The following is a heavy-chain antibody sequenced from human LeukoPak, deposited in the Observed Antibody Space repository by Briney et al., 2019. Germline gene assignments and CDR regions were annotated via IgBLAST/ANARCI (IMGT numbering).Heavy chain of an antibody. J-gene: IGHJ4*02. V-gene: IGHV3-33*01. Sequence: GRSLRLSCAASGLTFSSYGMHWVRQAPGKGLEWVAVIWNDGSNKYYADSVKGRFTISRDNSKNTLYLQMSSLRAEDTAVYSCARASGPFDYWGQGTLVTVSS. CDR1: GLTFSSYG. CDR2: IWNDGSNK. CDR3: ARASGPFDY. D-gene: IGHD3-10*01.